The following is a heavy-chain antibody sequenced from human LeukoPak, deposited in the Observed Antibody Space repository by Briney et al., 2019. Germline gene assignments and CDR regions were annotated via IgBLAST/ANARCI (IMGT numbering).Heavy chain of an antibody. D-gene: IGHD4-23*01. Sequence: GASVTVSCKASGYTFTGYYMHWVRQAPGQGLEWMGWINPNSGGTNYAQKFQGRVTMTRDTSISTAYMELSRLRSDDTAVYYCARDGSTTVVYYDYWGQGTLVTVSS. CDR2: INPNSGGT. CDR3: ARDGSTTVVYYDY. CDR1: GYTFTGYY. J-gene: IGHJ4*02. V-gene: IGHV1-2*02.